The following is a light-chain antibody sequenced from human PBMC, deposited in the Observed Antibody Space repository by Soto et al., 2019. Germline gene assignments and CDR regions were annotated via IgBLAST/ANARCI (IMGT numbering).Light chain of an antibody. Sequence: DIQMTQSPSTLSASVGDRVTITCRASESISSWLAWYQQQPGKAPKLLIYKAYSLGSGVPSRFSGRGSGTEFSLTISCLTPEDFATYYCQQYSSYYSFGQGTKLEIK. V-gene: IGKV1-5*03. CDR3: QQYSSYYS. CDR1: ESISSW. CDR2: KAY. J-gene: IGKJ2*01.